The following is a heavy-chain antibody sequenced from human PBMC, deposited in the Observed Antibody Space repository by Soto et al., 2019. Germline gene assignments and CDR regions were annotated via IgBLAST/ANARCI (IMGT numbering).Heavy chain of an antibody. Sequence: QVQLVEPGGGVVQPGRSLRLSCAAPGFTFSSYAMHWGRQAPGKGLEWVAVISYDGSNKYYADSVKGRFTISRDNSKNTLYLQMNSLRAEDTAVYYCARDPLWGTAMVLWYFDLWGRGTLVTVSS. J-gene: IGHJ2*01. D-gene: IGHD5-18*01. V-gene: IGHV3-30-3*01. CDR1: GFTFSSYA. CDR3: ARDPLWGTAMVLWYFDL. CDR2: ISYDGSNK.